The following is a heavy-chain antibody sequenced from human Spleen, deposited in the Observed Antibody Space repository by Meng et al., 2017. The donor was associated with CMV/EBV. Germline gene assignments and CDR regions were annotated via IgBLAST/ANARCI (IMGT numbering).Heavy chain of an antibody. V-gene: IGHV1-8*03. CDR3: ARGISMIVGDGLYHWFDP. Sequence: ASVKVSCKASGYTFTSYDINWVRQATGQGLEWMGWMNPNSGNTGYAQKFQGRVTITRNTSISTAYMELSSLRSEDTAVYYCARGISMIVGDGLYHWFDPWGQGTLVTVSS. J-gene: IGHJ5*02. D-gene: IGHD3-22*01. CDR2: MNPNSGNT. CDR1: GYTFTSYD.